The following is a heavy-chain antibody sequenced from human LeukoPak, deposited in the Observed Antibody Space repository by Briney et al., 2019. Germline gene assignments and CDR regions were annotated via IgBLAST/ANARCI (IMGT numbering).Heavy chain of an antibody. CDR1: GGSVSSGSYY. CDR2: IYYSGST. CDR3: ARELLWFGEHYFDY. Sequence: SETLSHTCTVSGGSVSSGSYYWSWIRQPPGKGLEWIVYIYYSGSTNYNPSLKSRVTISVDTSKNQFSLKLSSVTAADTAVYYCARELLWFGEHYFDYWGQGTLVTVSS. V-gene: IGHV4-61*01. D-gene: IGHD3-10*01. J-gene: IGHJ4*02.